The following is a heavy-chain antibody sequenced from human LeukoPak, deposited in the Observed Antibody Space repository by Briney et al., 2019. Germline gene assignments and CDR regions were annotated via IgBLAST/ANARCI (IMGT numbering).Heavy chain of an antibody. Sequence: SETLSLTCTVSGGSISSYYWSWVRQPPGKGLEWIGYIYYSGSTNYNPSLKSRVTISVDTSKNQFSLKLSSVTAADTAVYYCAREATYYYDSSVSYFDYWGQGTLVTVSS. J-gene: IGHJ4*02. CDR2: IYYSGST. CDR3: AREATYYYDSSVSYFDY. V-gene: IGHV4-59*01. CDR1: GGSISSYY. D-gene: IGHD3-22*01.